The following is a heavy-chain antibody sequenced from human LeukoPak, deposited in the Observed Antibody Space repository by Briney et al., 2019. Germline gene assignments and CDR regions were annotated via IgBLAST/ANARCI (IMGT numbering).Heavy chain of an antibody. CDR1: GGSISSYY. J-gene: IGHJ4*02. D-gene: IGHD6-13*01. Sequence: SETLSLTCTVSGGSISSYYWSWIRQPPGKGLEWIGYIYYSGSTYYNPSLKSRVTISVDTSKNQFSLKLSSVTAADTAVYYCARDSNRGGFDYWGQGTLVTVSS. CDR2: IYYSGST. V-gene: IGHV4-30-4*08. CDR3: ARDSNRGGFDY.